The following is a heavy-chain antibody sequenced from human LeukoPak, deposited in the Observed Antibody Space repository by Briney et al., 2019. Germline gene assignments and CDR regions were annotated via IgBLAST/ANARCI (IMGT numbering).Heavy chain of an antibody. V-gene: IGHV3-30*03. CDR3: ARKYSGGYNFGY. J-gene: IGHJ4*02. D-gene: IGHD6-19*01. CDR1: GFTFSSYG. CDR2: ISYDGSSK. Sequence: PGRSLRLSCAASGFTFSSYGMHWVRQAPGKGLEWVAVISYDGSSKKYADSVKGRFTISRDNSKNTLYLQMNSLRAEDTAVYYCARKYSGGYNFGYWGQGTLVTVSS.